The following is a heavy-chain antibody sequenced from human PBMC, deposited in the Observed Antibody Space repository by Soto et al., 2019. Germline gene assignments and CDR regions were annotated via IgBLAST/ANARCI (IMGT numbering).Heavy chain of an antibody. CDR3: GRAREPECSSSIFFDY. CDR1: GLTVSRTQ. CDR2: IYSAGST. V-gene: IGHV3-53*01. J-gene: IGHJ4*01. Sequence: GGSLRLSWAVSGLTVSRTQMSWVRQPPGKGLQWVSAIYSAGSTYYANAVKGRFTISRDISENKISLKLTALTVDATAVYYCGRAREPECSSSIFFDYWGRGTMVTVSS. D-gene: IGHD6-6*01.